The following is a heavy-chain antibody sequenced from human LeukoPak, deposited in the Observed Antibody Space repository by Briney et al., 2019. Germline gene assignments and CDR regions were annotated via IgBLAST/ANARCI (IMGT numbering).Heavy chain of an antibody. J-gene: IGHJ6*02. CDR2: IPFAGLNT. Sequence: GGSLRLSCVPSGFIFNTYGIHWVRPAPGKGLDWVAFIPFAGLNTYFADSVKGRFTISRDTSKNTVYLQMNSLRAEDTAVYYCANHFFASGSHSVPDYYYAMDVWGQGTTVTVSS. CDR3: ANHFFASGSHSVPDYYYAMDV. CDR1: GFIFNTYG. V-gene: IGHV3-30*02. D-gene: IGHD3-10*01.